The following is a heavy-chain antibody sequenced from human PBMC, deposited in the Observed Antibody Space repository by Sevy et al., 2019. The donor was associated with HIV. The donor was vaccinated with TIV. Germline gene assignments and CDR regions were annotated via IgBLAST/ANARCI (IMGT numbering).Heavy chain of an antibody. CDR3: AREGCTRPHDY. Sequence: GGSLRLSCAASGFAFYDYSMSWIRQAPGKGLEWVATLSFGSGKTKYADSGKGRFTISRDNSKNSFYLQMDNLRVEDTALYYCAREGCTRPHDYWGQGTRVTVSS. D-gene: IGHD2-8*01. CDR1: GFAFYDYS. V-gene: IGHV3-23*01. J-gene: IGHJ4*02. CDR2: LSFGSGKT.